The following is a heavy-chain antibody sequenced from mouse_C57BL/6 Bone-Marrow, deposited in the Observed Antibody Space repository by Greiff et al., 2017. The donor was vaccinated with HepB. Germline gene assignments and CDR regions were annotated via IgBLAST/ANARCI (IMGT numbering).Heavy chain of an antibody. J-gene: IGHJ2*01. Sequence: QVQLQQPGAELVMPGASVKLSCKASGYTFTSYWMHWVKQRPGQGLEWIGEIDPSDSYTNYNQKFKGKSTLTVDKSSSTAYMQLSSLTSEDSAVYYCARDGYGGRYCDYWGQGTTLTVSS. D-gene: IGHD2-2*01. CDR1: GYTFTSYW. CDR2: IDPSDSYT. CDR3: ARDGYGGRYCDY. V-gene: IGHV1-69*01.